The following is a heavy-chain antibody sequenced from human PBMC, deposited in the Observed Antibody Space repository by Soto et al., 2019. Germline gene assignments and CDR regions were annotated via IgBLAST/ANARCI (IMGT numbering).Heavy chain of an antibody. D-gene: IGHD3-10*01. J-gene: IGHJ6*02. CDR1: GFGFNFFG. V-gene: IGHV3-30*03. CDR3: ARDRDAGWFVMDV. CDR2: ISGDASRI. Sequence: QVQLVESGGGVVQPGTSLRLSCVDSGFGFNFFGIHWVRQAPGKGLEWVAGISGDASRIYYADDLKGRVTISRVNSENTLYLQMNSLIPEDTALYYCARDRDAGWFVMDVWGQGTTVTV.